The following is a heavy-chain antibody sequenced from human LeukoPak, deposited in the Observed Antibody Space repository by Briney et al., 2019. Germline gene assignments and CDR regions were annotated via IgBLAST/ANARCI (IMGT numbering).Heavy chain of an antibody. Sequence: GGSLRLSCAASGFSFSSYGMHRVRQAPGKGLEWVAYMRSDGSTKYYADSVKGRFTISRDNSKNTLYLQMNSLRPEDTAVYYCAKGYDSSGYYLDQWGQGTLVTVSP. CDR1: GFSFSSYG. CDR3: AKGYDSSGYYLDQ. J-gene: IGHJ4*02. D-gene: IGHD3-22*01. CDR2: MRSDGSTK. V-gene: IGHV3-30*02.